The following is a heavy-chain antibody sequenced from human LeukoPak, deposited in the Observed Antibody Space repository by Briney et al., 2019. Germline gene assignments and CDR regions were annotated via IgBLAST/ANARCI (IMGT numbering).Heavy chain of an antibody. V-gene: IGHV4-59*01. CDR3: ARGGSAQYYYYYGMDV. Sequence: SETLSLTCTVSGASFSDYYWSWIRQPPGKGLEWIGYIYYSGSTNYNPSLKSRVTISVDTSKNQFSLKLSSVTAADTAVYYCARGGSAQYYYYYGMDVWGQGTTVTVSS. CDR2: IYYSGST. D-gene: IGHD3-10*01. CDR1: GASFSDYY. J-gene: IGHJ6*02.